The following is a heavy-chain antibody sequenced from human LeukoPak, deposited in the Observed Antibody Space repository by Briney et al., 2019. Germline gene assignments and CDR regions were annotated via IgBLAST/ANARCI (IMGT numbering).Heavy chain of an antibody. Sequence: SETLSLTCTVSAASISSSYWSWIRQPPGKGLEWIGYIYYSGSTNYSPSLKSRVTISLDTSKNQFSLKLSSVTAADTAVYYCARDLILTGFDYWGQGTLVTVSS. CDR1: AASISSSY. V-gene: IGHV4-59*12. CDR2: IYYSGST. CDR3: ARDLILTGFDY. D-gene: IGHD3-9*01. J-gene: IGHJ4*02.